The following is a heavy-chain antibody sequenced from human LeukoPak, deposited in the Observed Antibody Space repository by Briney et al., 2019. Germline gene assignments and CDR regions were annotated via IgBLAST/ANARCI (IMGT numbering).Heavy chain of an antibody. CDR1: GYTFTAYY. D-gene: IGHD1-26*01. CDR2: INPNSGGT. Sequence: ASLKVSCKASGYTFTAYYIHWVRRAPGQGLEWMGWINPNSGGTESAQKFQGRVTMTRDTSISTAYMELSRLRSDDTAVYYCTRAVGPRGGNWFDPWGQGTLVTVSS. V-gene: IGHV1-2*02. J-gene: IGHJ5*02. CDR3: TRAVGPRGGNWFDP.